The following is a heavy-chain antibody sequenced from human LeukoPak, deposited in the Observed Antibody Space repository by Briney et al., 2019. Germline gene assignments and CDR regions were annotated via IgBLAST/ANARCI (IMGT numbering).Heavy chain of an antibody. CDR1: GFTFSSYA. CDR2: ISGSGGST. J-gene: IGHJ4*02. V-gene: IGHV3-23*01. Sequence: PGGSLRLSCAASGFTFSSYAMSWVRQAPGKGLEWVSAISGSGGSTYYADSVKGRFTISRDNSKNTLYLQMNSLRAEDTAVYYCAKVGLDWLVREYYFDYWGQGTLVTVSS. D-gene: IGHD6-19*01. CDR3: AKVGLDWLVREYYFDY.